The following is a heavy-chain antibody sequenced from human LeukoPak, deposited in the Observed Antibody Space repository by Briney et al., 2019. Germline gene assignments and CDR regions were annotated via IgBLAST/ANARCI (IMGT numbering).Heavy chain of an antibody. Sequence: GASVKVSCKASGYTFTGYYMHWVRQAPGQGLEWMGWINPNSGGTNYAQKFQGRVTMTRDTSISTAYMELSRLRSDDTAVYYCARVGMGMTTVTTYPLPYWYFDLWGRGTLVTVSS. CDR1: GYTFTGYY. J-gene: IGHJ2*01. D-gene: IGHD4-17*01. V-gene: IGHV1-2*02. CDR3: ARVGMGMTTVTTYPLPYWYFDL. CDR2: INPNSGGT.